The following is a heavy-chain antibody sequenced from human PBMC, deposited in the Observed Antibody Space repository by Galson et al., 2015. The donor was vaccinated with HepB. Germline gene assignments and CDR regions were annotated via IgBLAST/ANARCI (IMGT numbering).Heavy chain of an antibody. Sequence: SLRLSCAASGFTFTSYNMNWVRQAPGKGLEWVSYISGSGNIIYYADSVKGRFTMSRDNANDSLYLQMNNLRDEDTAVYYCTIFGGGWRGFDYWGQGTLVTVSA. CDR1: GFTFTSYN. D-gene: IGHD6-19*01. V-gene: IGHV3-48*02. CDR3: TIFGGGWRGFDY. J-gene: IGHJ4*02. CDR2: ISGSGNII.